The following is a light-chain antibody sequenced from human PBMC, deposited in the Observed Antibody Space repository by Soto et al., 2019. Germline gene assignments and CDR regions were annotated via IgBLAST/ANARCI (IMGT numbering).Light chain of an antibody. CDR3: QQYGSSAGLFT. J-gene: IGKJ3*01. V-gene: IGKV3-20*01. CDR2: DAS. CDR1: QSVSSTY. Sequence: EMVLTQSPGNLSLSPGDRATLSCRASQSVSSTYLAWYQQKPGQAPRLLIYDASSRATGIPDRFSGSGSGTDFTLTISRLEPEDFAVYYCQQYGSSAGLFTFGPGTKVDIK.